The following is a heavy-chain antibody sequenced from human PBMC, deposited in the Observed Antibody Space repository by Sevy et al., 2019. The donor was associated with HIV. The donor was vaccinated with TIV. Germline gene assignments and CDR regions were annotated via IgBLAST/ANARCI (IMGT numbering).Heavy chain of an antibody. V-gene: IGHV3-21*01. J-gene: IGHJ4*02. Sequence: GVSLRLSCAASGFTFSSYSMNWVRQAPGKGLEWVSSISSSSSYIYYADSVKGRFTISRDNAKNSLYLQMNSLRAEDTAVYYCASKDWVVTRPFDYWGQGTLVTVSS. D-gene: IGHD2-15*01. CDR1: GFTFSSYS. CDR2: ISSSSSYI. CDR3: ASKDWVVTRPFDY.